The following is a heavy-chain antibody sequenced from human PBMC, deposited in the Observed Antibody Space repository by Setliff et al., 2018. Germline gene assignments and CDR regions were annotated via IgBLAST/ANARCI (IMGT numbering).Heavy chain of an antibody. CDR1: GYTFTSYD. Sequence: GASVKVSCKASGYTFTSYDINWVRQATGQGLEWMGWMNPNSGNTGYAQKFQGRVTMTRNTSISTAYMDLSSLRFEDTAVYYCATQPLQWELLGFDYWGQGTLVTVS. D-gene: IGHD1-26*01. CDR2: MNPNSGNT. J-gene: IGHJ4*02. CDR3: ATQPLQWELLGFDY. V-gene: IGHV1-8*02.